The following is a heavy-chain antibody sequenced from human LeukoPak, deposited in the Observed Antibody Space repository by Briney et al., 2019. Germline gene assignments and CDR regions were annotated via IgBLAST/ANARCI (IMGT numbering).Heavy chain of an antibody. CDR3: ATEELGWFDP. CDR2: INPIFGTA. V-gene: IGHV1-69*05. Sequence: SVKVSCKASGGTFSSYAISWVRQAPGQGLEWMGGINPIFGTANYAQKFQGRVTITTDESTSTAYMELSSLRSEDTAVYYCATEELGWFDPWGQGTLVTVSS. J-gene: IGHJ5*02. CDR1: GGTFSSYA. D-gene: IGHD1-14*01.